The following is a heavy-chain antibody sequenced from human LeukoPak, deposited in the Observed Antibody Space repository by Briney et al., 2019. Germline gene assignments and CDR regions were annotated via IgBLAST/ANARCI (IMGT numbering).Heavy chain of an antibody. J-gene: IGHJ4*02. Sequence: GGSLRLSCAASGFTFSNYEMNWVRQAPGQGLEWVSYISSSDSSINYADSVKGRFTTSRDNAENSLSLQMNSLRAEDTAVYYCSRVACSSTTCCLAYWGQGTLVTVSS. CDR2: ISSSDSSI. CDR1: GFTFSNYE. V-gene: IGHV3-48*03. CDR3: SRVACSSTTCCLAY. D-gene: IGHD2-2*01.